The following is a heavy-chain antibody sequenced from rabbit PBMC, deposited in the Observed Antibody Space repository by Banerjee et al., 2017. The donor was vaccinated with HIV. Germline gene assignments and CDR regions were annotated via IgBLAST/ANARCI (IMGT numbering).Heavy chain of an antibody. Sequence: QEQLEESGGDLVKPEGSLTLTCTASGFSFSSSYWICWVRQAPGKGLEWIACIYTTTDRMGYASWAKGRFTITKTSSTTVTLQMSSLTAADTATYFCARDHAATYYTGYYFILWGPGTLVTVS. CDR1: GFSFSSSYW. CDR2: IYTTTDRM. CDR3: ARDHAATYYTGYYFIL. J-gene: IGHJ4*01. D-gene: IGHD8-1*01. V-gene: IGHV1S45*01.